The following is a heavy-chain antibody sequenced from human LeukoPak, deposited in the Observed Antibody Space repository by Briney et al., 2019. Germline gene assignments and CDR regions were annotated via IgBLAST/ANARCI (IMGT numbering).Heavy chain of an antibody. CDR1: GYTLTELS. D-gene: IGHD2-2*01. Sequence: ASVKVSCKVSGYTLTELSMHWVRQAPGKGLEWMGGFDPEDGETIYAQKFQGRVTMTEDTSTDTAYMELSSLRSEDTAMYYCATGGSRIVVVPAAMGTWGQGTLVTVSS. CDR2: FDPEDGET. V-gene: IGHV1-24*01. CDR3: ATGGSRIVVVPAAMGT. J-gene: IGHJ5*02.